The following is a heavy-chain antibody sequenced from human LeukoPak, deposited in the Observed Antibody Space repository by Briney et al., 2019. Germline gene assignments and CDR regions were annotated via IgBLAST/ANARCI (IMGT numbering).Heavy chain of an antibody. D-gene: IGHD3-22*01. CDR2: IIPIYGRA. J-gene: IGHJ3*02. CDR1: GYTFTGYY. CDR3: AGFFYDNSNAAFDI. V-gene: IGHV1-69*13. Sequence: ASVKVSCKASGYTFTGYYLHWVRQAPGQEPEWMGGIIPIYGRADYPQKFQGRVTITADESTRTVTMQLSSLRSEDTAVYYCAGFFYDNSNAAFDIWGQGTVVTVS.